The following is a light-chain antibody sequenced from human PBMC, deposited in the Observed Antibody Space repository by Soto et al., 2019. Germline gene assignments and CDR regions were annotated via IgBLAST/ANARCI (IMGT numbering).Light chain of an antibody. J-gene: IGLJ1*01. Sequence: QSVLTQPRSVSGSPGQSVTVSCAGTSSDVGAYNYVSWYQQVPGKAPKLMIYDVTKRPSGVPHRFSGSKSGNTASLTISGLQAEDEADYYCCSYAGTFTFVFGAGTKVTVL. V-gene: IGLV2-11*01. CDR3: CSYAGTFTFV. CDR1: SSDVGAYNY. CDR2: DVT.